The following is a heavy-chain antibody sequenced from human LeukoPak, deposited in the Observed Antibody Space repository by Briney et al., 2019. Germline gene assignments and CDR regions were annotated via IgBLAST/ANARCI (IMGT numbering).Heavy chain of an antibody. Sequence: SETLSLTCTVSGGSISSYYCSWIRQPPGKGLEWIGYIYYSGSTNYNPSLKSRVTISVDTSKNQFSLKLSSVTAADTAVYYCARLSRTVGRDAFDIWGQGTMVTASS. V-gene: IGHV4-59*01. CDR2: IYYSGST. J-gene: IGHJ3*02. D-gene: IGHD4-23*01. CDR1: GGSISSYY. CDR3: ARLSRTVGRDAFDI.